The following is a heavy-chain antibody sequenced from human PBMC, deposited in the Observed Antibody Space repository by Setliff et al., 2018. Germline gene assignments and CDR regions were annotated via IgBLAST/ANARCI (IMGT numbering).Heavy chain of an antibody. CDR3: TRGPGPWVVVAMPFDC. V-gene: IGHV1-18*01. D-gene: IGHD5-12*01. CDR1: GYTFTNYG. CDR2: MSA. J-gene: IGHJ4*02. Sequence: ASVKVSCKASGYTFTNYGINWVRQAPGQGLEWMGWMSAYAQKFQGRVTMTTDTSTNTAHMELRSLTSADTAIYYCTRGPGPWVVVAMPFDCWGQGTLVTVSS.